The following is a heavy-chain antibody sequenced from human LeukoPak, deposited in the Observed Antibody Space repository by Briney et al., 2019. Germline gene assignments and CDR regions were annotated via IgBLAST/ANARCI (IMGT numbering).Heavy chain of an antibody. D-gene: IGHD6-6*01. Sequence: PGGSLRLSCAASGFTVSSNYMSWVRQAPGKGLEWVSVIYSGGSTYYADSVKGRFTISRDNSKNTLYLQMNSLRADDTAVYYCAREIAARLDYWGQGTLVTVSS. CDR2: IYSGGST. V-gene: IGHV3-66*02. CDR1: GFTVSSNY. CDR3: AREIAARLDY. J-gene: IGHJ4*02.